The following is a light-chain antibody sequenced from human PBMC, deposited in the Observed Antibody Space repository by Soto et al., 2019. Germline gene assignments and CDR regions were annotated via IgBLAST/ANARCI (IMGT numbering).Light chain of an antibody. CDR1: QSVSSSY. J-gene: IGKJ4*01. V-gene: IGKV3-20*01. Sequence: EIVLTQSPGTLSLSPGERATLSCRASQSVSSSYLAWYQQKPGQAPRHLIYGASSRATGILDRFSGSGSGTDVTLTISRLEPEDFAVYYCQQYGSSRGTFGGGTKVEIK. CDR3: QQYGSSRGT. CDR2: GAS.